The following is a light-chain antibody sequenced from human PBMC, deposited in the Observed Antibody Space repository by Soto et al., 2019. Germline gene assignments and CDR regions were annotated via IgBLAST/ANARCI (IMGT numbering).Light chain of an antibody. V-gene: IGLV1-44*01. CDR3: AAWDGSLNNVL. CDR1: GSSIGTNT. Sequence: QSVLTQPPSASGTPGQRVSISCSGSGSSIGTNTVNWYRQLPGTAPKLLFYANNQRPSGVPDRFSGSKSGTSASLAISGLQSEDEAEYYCAAWDGSLNNVLFGGGTQLTVL. CDR2: ANN. J-gene: IGLJ2*01.